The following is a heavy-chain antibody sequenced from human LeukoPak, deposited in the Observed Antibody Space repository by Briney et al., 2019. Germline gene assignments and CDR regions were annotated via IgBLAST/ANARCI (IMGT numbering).Heavy chain of an antibody. J-gene: IGHJ3*02. CDR3: ARYSSSWYPNLGAFDI. CDR2: IYTSGST. CDR1: GGSISNYY. V-gene: IGHV4-4*07. Sequence: SETLSLTCTVSGGSISNYYWSWIRQPAGKGLEWIGRIYTSGSTNYNPSLKSRVTISVDKSKNQFSLKLSSVTAADTAVYYCARYSSSWYPNLGAFDIWGQGTMVTVSS. D-gene: IGHD6-13*01.